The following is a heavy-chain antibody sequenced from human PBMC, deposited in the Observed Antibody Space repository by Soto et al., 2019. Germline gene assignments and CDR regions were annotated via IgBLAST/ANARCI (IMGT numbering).Heavy chain of an antibody. J-gene: IGHJ4*02. V-gene: IGHV3-11*06. CDR2: SSNSGTYT. CDR3: ARSGDNYNVLDY. Sequence: GGSLRLSCAASGFTVSYYYMSWIRQAPGKGLEWLSYSSNSGTYTRYADSVKGRFSISRDNAKNSLYPQINSLRGEDTATYYCARSGDNYNVLDYWGQGTPVTVS. CDR1: GFTVSYYY. D-gene: IGHD3-10*02.